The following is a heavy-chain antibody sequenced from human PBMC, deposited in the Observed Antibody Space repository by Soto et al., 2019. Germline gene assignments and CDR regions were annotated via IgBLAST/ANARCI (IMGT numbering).Heavy chain of an antibody. CDR1: GYTFTSYC. CDR3: ARVSKYGYGDYNGMDV. J-gene: IGHJ6*02. CDR2: ITPYSGNT. D-gene: IGHD4-17*01. Sequence: QVQLVQSGAELKKPGASVKVSCKASGYTFTSYCISWVRQAPGQGLEWMGWITPYSGNTNYAQKFQGRVTMTTDTSTSTAYMELRRLRSDDTAVFYCARVSKYGYGDYNGMDVWGQGTTVTVSS. V-gene: IGHV1-18*01.